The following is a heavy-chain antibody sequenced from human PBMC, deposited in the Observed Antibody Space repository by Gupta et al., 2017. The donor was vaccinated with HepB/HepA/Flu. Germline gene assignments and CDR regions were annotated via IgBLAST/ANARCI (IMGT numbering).Heavy chain of an antibody. V-gene: IGHV3-66*01. CDR2: IYSGGGT. J-gene: IGHJ4*02. CDR1: GFTVSSNQ. CDR3: ARDYGGNEDN. D-gene: IGHD4-23*01. Sequence: EVQLVESGGGLVQPGGSLTLSCAASGFTVSSNQMSWVRQAPGKGLEWVSIIYSGGGTYYADSVKGRFTISRDNSKKTLYLQMNSLRAEDTAVYFCARDYGGNEDNWGQGTLVTVSS.